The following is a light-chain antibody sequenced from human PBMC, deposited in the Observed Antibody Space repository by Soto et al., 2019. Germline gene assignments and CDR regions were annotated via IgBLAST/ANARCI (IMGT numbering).Light chain of an antibody. V-gene: IGKV3-20*01. CDR3: QHKT. CDR1: QSISSSY. Sequence: ESVLTHSPGTLSLSPGDRATLSCRASQSISSSYLAWYQQAPGQAPRLLIYGASSRATGIPDRFSGSGSGTDFTLTISSLQPDDFATYYCQHKTFGQGTKVDIK. CDR2: GAS. J-gene: IGKJ1*01.